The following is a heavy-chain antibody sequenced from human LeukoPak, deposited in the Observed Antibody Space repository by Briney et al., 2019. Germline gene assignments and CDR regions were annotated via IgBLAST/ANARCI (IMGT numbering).Heavy chain of an antibody. Sequence: GGSLRLSCAASGFIFSDYYMGWIRQAPGRGLEWVSYITDSGSKIYYTDSVKGRFTMSRDNAKKSLYLQMNSLRAEDTAVYYCARDEAAAIDYWGQGTLVTVSS. CDR2: ITDSGSKI. V-gene: IGHV3-11*04. CDR3: ARDEAAAIDY. D-gene: IGHD6-13*01. CDR1: GFIFSDYY. J-gene: IGHJ4*02.